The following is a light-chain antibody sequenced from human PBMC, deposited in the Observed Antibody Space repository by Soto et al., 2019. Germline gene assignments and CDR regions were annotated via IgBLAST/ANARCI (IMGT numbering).Light chain of an antibody. CDR1: QGISSW. Sequence: DIQMTQSPSSLSASVGDRVTITCRASQGISSWLAWYQQKPEKAPKPQIYAASNLQGGVPSRFSGRGYGTDYTLTLNSLQPEDFAVYYCQQYNEWPLPFGGGTKVETK. CDR2: AAS. J-gene: IGKJ4*01. CDR3: QQYNEWPLP. V-gene: IGKV1D-16*01.